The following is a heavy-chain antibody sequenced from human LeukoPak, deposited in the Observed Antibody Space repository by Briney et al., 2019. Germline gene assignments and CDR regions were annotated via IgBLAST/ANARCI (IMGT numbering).Heavy chain of an antibody. CDR3: ARLVLRGSYLYYFDY. Sequence: GASVKVSYKASRYTFTGYYMHWVRQAPGQGLEWMGRINPNSGGTNYAQKFQGRVTMTRGTSISTAYMELSRLRSEDTAVYYCARLVLRGSYLYYFDYWGQGTLVTVSS. J-gene: IGHJ4*02. CDR2: INPNSGGT. D-gene: IGHD1-26*01. V-gene: IGHV1-2*06. CDR1: RYTFTGYY.